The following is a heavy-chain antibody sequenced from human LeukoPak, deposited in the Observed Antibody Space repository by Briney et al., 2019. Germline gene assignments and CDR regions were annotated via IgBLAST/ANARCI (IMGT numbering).Heavy chain of an antibody. CDR3: ARQEGGIVGPY. V-gene: IGHV4-61*02. D-gene: IGHD1-26*01. Sequence: SETLSLTCSVSGDSISSRDYYWTWIRQPAGKGLEWIGRIYTGGSTNYNPSLKSRVTMSVDTSKNQFSLKLSSVTAADTAVYYCARQEGGIVGPYWGQGTLVTVSS. J-gene: IGHJ4*02. CDR2: IYTGGST. CDR1: GDSISSRDYY.